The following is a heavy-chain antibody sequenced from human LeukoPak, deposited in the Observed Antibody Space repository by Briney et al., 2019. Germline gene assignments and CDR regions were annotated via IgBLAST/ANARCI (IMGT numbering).Heavy chain of an antibody. Sequence: GGSLRLSCAAPGFTFSSYGMHWVRQAPGKGLEWVAVISYDGSNKYYADSVKGRFTISRDNSKNTLYLQMNSLRAEDTAVYYCATPFDYWGQGTLVTVSS. J-gene: IGHJ4*02. CDR1: GFTFSSYG. CDR2: ISYDGSNK. CDR3: ATPFDY. V-gene: IGHV3-30*03.